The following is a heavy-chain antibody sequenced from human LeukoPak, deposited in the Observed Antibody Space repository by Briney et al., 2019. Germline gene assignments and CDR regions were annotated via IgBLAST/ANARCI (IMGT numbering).Heavy chain of an antibody. CDR3: ASGGFDTAMAADWFDP. CDR1: GGSISSYY. D-gene: IGHD5-18*01. J-gene: IGHJ5*02. V-gene: IGHV4-59*12. Sequence: SETLSLTCTVSGGSISSYYWSWIRQPPGKGLGWIGYIYYSGSTNHNPSLKSRVTISVDTSKNQFSLKLSSVTAADTAVYYCASGGFDTAMAADWFDPWGQGTLVTVSS. CDR2: IYYSGST.